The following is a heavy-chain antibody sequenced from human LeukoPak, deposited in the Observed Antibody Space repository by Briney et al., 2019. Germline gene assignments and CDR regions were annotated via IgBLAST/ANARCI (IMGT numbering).Heavy chain of an antibody. CDR3: ARGMATIGIFDY. Sequence: RGESLKISCKAFGYTFTSYWIGWVRQMPGKGLEWMGIIYPGDSDTIYSPSFQGQVTISADKSISTAYLQWSSLKASDTAMYYCARGMATIGIFDYWGQGTLATVSS. CDR1: GYTFTSYW. J-gene: IGHJ4*02. V-gene: IGHV5-51*01. D-gene: IGHD5-24*01. CDR2: IYPGDSDT.